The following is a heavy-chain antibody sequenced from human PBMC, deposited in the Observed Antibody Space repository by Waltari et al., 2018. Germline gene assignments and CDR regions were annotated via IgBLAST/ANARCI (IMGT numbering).Heavy chain of an antibody. V-gene: IGHV5-51*03. CDR1: GYSFTSYW. CDR2: IYPGDSDT. J-gene: IGHJ3*02. CDR3: AVINFKDYDPRGWNAFDI. Sequence: EVQLVQSGAEVKKPGESLKISCKGSGYSFTSYWIGWVRQMPGKGLEWMGIIYPGDSDTRYSPSFQGQVTISADKSISTAYLQWSSLKASDTAMYYCAVINFKDYDPRGWNAFDIWGQGTMVTVSS. D-gene: IGHD3-3*01.